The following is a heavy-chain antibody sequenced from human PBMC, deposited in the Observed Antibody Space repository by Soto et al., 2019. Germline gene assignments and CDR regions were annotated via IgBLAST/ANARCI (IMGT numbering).Heavy chain of an antibody. CDR2: INPDGSAT. D-gene: IGHD3-9*01. CDR1: GFTFSNSW. Sequence: HPGGSLRLSCAASGFTFSNSWMHWVCQAPGKGLMWVSRINPDGSATTYVGSVKGRFTISRDNAKNTLFLQINSLTAEDTAVYYCVKEAMTGNSFDRWGQGTLVTVSS. CDR3: VKEAMTGNSFDR. V-gene: IGHV3-74*03. J-gene: IGHJ5*02.